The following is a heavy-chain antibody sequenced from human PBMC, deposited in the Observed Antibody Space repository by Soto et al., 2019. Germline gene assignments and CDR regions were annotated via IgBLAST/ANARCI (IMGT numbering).Heavy chain of an antibody. D-gene: IGHD2-8*01. CDR3: AKDRQPDGLWPFDH. Sequence: EVQLLESGGGLVQPGGSLRLSCAASGFTFYIYAMSWVRQAPGKGLEWVSGIFGNGGGISYADSVKGRFTISRDNSNNILYLQMKSLRAEDTAVYYCAKDRQPDGLWPFDHWGQGTLVTVSS. V-gene: IGHV3-23*01. CDR2: IFGNGGGI. J-gene: IGHJ4*02. CDR1: GFTFYIYA.